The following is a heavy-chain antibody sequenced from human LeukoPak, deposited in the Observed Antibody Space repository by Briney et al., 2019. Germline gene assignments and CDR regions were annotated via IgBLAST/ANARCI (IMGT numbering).Heavy chain of an antibody. Sequence: ASVKVSCKASGYTFTSYYMHWVRQAPGQGLEWMGIINPSGGSTSYAQKFQGRVTMTRDTSTSTVYMELSSLRSEDTAVYYCARDSQDIVVVLAGDAFDIWGQGTMVTVSS. CDR1: GYTFTSYY. V-gene: IGHV1-46*01. D-gene: IGHD2-2*01. CDR2: INPSGGST. CDR3: ARDSQDIVVVLAGDAFDI. J-gene: IGHJ3*02.